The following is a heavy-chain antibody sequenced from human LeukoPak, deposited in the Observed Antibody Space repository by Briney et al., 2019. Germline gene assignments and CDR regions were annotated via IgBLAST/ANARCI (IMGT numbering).Heavy chain of an antibody. D-gene: IGHD2-15*01. CDR3: AKDLYCSGGSCPPDAFDI. CDR1: GFTFSSYA. CDR2: ISGSGGST. V-gene: IGHV3-23*01. Sequence: GGSLRLSCAASGFTFSSYAMSWVRQAPGKGLEWVSAISGSGGSTYYADSVKGRFTTSRDNSKNTLYLQMNSLRAEDTAVYYCAKDLYCSGGSCPPDAFDIWGQGTMVTVSS. J-gene: IGHJ3*02.